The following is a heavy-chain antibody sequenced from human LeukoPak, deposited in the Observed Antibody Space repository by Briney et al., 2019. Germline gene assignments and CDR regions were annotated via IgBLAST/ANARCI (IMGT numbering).Heavy chain of an antibody. D-gene: IGHD6-19*01. CDR1: GGSISSYY. Sequence: SETLSLTCTVSGGSISSYYWSWIRQPAGKGLEWIGRIYTSGSTNYNPSLKSRVTMSVDTSKNQFSLKLSSVTAADTAVYYCARDLAVAGTWYFDYWGQGTLVTVSS. CDR2: IYTSGST. CDR3: ARDLAVAGTWYFDY. J-gene: IGHJ4*02. V-gene: IGHV4-4*07.